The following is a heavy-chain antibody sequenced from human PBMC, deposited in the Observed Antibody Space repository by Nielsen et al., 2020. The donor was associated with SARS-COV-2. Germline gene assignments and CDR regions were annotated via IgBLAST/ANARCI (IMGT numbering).Heavy chain of an antibody. CDR3: ARDRTMAPPGYYGMDV. D-gene: IGHD4/OR15-4a*01. V-gene: IGHV4-31*03. Sequence: SETLSLTCTVSGGSINSSSYYWGWIRQHPGKGLEWIGYIYYSGSTYYNPSLKSRVTISVDTSKNQFSLKLSSVTAADTAVYYCARDRTMAPPGYYGMDVWGQGTTVTVSS. J-gene: IGHJ6*02. CDR2: IYYSGST. CDR1: GGSINSSSYY.